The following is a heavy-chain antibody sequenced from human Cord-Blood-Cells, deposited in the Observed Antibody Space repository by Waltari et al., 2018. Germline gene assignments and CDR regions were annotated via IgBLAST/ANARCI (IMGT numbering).Heavy chain of an antibody. CDR2: IYSGGST. CDR1: GFTVSSNY. CDR3: ARVNRGVVVY. V-gene: IGHV3-53*01. J-gene: IGHJ4*02. Sequence: EVQLVESGGGLIQPGGSLRLSCAASGFTVSSNYMSWVRQAPGKGLELVSVIYSGGSTYYADSVKGRFTISRDNSKNTLYLQMNSVRAEETAVYYCARVNRGVVVYWGQGTLVTVSS. D-gene: IGHD7-27*01.